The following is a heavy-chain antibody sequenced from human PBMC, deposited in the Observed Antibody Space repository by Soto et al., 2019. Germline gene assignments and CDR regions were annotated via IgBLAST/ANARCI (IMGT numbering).Heavy chain of an antibody. D-gene: IGHD6-13*01. CDR3: ASSRAAAENNWFDP. CDR1: GGTFSSYA. CDR2: IIPIFGTA. V-gene: IGHV1-69*13. Sequence: SVKVSCKASGGTFSSYAISWVRQAPGQGLEWMGGIIPIFGTANYAQKFQGRVTITADESTSTAYMELSSLRSEDTAVYYCASSRAAAENNWFDPWGQGTLVTVS. J-gene: IGHJ5*02.